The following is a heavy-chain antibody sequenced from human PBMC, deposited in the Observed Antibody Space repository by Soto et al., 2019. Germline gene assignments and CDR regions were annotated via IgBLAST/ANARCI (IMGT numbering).Heavy chain of an antibody. CDR1: GGSFSGYY. CDR3: AKGKHPEY. J-gene: IGHJ4*02. CDR2: INHSGSN. V-gene: IGHV4-34*01. Sequence: SETLSLTCAVYGGSFSGYYWSWISQPPGKGLEWVGKINHSGSNNYIPSLKGRVPISVDTSKNQFSLKVSSVTAADPAVYYCAKGKHPEYWGQGTLVTVSS.